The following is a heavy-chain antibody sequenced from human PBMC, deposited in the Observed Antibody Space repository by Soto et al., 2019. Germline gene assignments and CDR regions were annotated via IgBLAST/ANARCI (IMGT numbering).Heavy chain of an antibody. D-gene: IGHD2-15*01. J-gene: IGHJ6*02. Sequence: GGSLRLSCAASGFTFSSYAMSWVRQAPGKGLEWVSAISGSGGSTYYADSVKGRFTISRDNSKNTLYLQMNSLRAEDTAVYYCAKGKNIEYYCYGMDVWGQGTTVTVSS. CDR3: AKGKNIEYYCYGMDV. CDR1: GFTFSSYA. V-gene: IGHV3-23*01. CDR2: ISGSGGST.